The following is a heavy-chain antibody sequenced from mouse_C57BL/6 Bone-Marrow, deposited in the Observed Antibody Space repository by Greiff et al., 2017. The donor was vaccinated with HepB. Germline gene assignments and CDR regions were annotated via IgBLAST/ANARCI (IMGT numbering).Heavy chain of an antibody. Sequence: EVQLQESGGDLVKPGGSLKLSCAASGFTFSSYGMSWVRQTPDKRLEWVATISSGGSYTYYPDSVKGRFTISRDNAKNTLYLQMSSLKSEDTAMYYCARHGYYYYFDYWGQGTTLTVSS. J-gene: IGHJ2*01. D-gene: IGHD2-3*01. V-gene: IGHV5-6*01. CDR2: ISSGGSYT. CDR3: ARHGYYYYFDY. CDR1: GFTFSSYG.